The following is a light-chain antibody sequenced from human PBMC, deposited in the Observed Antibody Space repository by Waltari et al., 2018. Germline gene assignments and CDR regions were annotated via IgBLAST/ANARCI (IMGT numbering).Light chain of an antibody. CDR3: QHYINWPHT. CDR1: RRIRSY. Sequence: EIVMTQSPATLSVSPGERVTLSCRASRRIRSYLVWYQQKPGQAPRLLIYDAFPRATGIPARCSGSGSGTEFTLTISSLQSEDFAVYYCQHYINWPHTFGQGTKLEIK. J-gene: IGKJ2*01. CDR2: DAF. V-gene: IGKV3-15*01.